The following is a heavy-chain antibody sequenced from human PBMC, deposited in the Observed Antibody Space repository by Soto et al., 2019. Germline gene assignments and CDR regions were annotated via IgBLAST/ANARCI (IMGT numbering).Heavy chain of an antibody. CDR1: GFTVSSNY. J-gene: IGHJ6*02. CDR2: IFSGGTT. Sequence: GGSLRLSCVTSGFTVSSNYMSWARQAPGKGLEWVSVIFSGGTTSYADSVKGRFFISRDNSKNTLYLQMNSLSAGDTAVYYCSRELHGGSYGMDVWGQGTTVTVS. CDR3: SRELHGGSYGMDV. V-gene: IGHV3-66*01.